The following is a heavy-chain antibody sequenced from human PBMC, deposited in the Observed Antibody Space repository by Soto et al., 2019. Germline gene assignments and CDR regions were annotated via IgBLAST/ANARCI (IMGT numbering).Heavy chain of an antibody. Sequence: VQLQESGPGLVKPSETLSLICTVSGGSISSDYLSWIRQPAGKGLEWIGRVYTSGYSNSNPSLKTPVTMSVDTSKKQFSLTLSAVTAANTAVYYCAREPTTAGTVNWFDPWGQGTLVTVSS. V-gene: IGHV4-4*07. CDR2: VYTSGYS. CDR3: AREPTTAGTVNWFDP. CDR1: GGSISSDY. D-gene: IGHD6-13*01. J-gene: IGHJ5*02.